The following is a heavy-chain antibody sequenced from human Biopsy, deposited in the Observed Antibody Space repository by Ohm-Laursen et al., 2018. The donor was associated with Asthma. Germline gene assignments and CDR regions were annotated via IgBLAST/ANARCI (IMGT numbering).Heavy chain of an antibody. CDR2: IWYDGRNK. CDR3: ARDIVATMIGYYYYGMDV. V-gene: IGHV3-33*01. CDR1: GFTFSSYG. Sequence: SLRLSCAASGFTFSSYGMHWVRQAPGKGLEWVAVIWYDGRNKYYADSVKGRFIISRDNSKNTLYLQMNSLRAEDTAVYYCARDIVATMIGYYYYGMDVWGQGTTVTVSS. J-gene: IGHJ6*02. D-gene: IGHD5-12*01.